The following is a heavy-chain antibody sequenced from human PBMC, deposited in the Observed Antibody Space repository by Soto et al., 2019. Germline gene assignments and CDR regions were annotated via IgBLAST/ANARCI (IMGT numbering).Heavy chain of an antibody. CDR3: ARDNGYGHFDS. D-gene: IGHD5-12*01. Sequence: QVQLQESGPGLVKPSQTLSLTCTVSGASITSGRSYWSWLRQHPGKGLEWIGYMFYTGRTYYHPSLTSRVNISADTSKNQFSLRLSSVTPADTVVYYCARDNGYGHFDSWGQGTLVTVSS. V-gene: IGHV4-31*03. CDR1: GASITSGRSY. CDR2: MFYTGRT. J-gene: IGHJ4*02.